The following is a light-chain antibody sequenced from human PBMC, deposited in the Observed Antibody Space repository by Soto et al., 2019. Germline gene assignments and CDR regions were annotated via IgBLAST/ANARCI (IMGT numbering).Light chain of an antibody. CDR3: SSYAGSNNYV. V-gene: IGLV2-8*01. Sequence: QSALTQPPSASGSPGQSVAISCTGTSSDDGAYKYLSWYQQHPDKALKLMIYEVSKRPSGVPDRFSGSKSGNTASLTVSGLQAEDEADYYCSSYAGSNNYVFGTGSKLTVL. CDR1: SSDDGAYKY. J-gene: IGLJ1*01. CDR2: EVS.